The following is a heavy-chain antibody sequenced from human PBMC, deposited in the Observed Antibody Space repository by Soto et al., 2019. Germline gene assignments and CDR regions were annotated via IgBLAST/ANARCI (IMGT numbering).Heavy chain of an antibody. D-gene: IGHD3-10*01. CDR3: ARRASNDYGSGVDYFDH. CDR2: IFPGDSDT. V-gene: IGHV5-51*01. CDR1: GYSFTRYS. Sequence: GESLKLSCKGSGYSFTRYSIAWVRQMPGKGLQWMGVIFPGDSDTVYSPSFQGQVTISADKSISTAYLQWSSLKASDTAMYYCARRASNDYGSGVDYFDHWGQGTLVTVSS. J-gene: IGHJ4*02.